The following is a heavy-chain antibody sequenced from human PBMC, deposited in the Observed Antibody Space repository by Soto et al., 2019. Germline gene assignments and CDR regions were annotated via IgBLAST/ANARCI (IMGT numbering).Heavy chain of an antibody. CDR1: GGSVSSGSYY. CDR2: IYYSGST. J-gene: IGHJ5*02. D-gene: IGHD3-10*01. Sequence: KTSETLSLTCTVSGGSVSSGSYYWSWIRQPPGKGLEWIGYIYYSGSTNYNPSLKSRVTISVDTSKNQFSLKLSSVTAADTAGYYCAGALLGNWFDPWGQGTLVTVYS. CDR3: AGALLGNWFDP. V-gene: IGHV4-61*01.